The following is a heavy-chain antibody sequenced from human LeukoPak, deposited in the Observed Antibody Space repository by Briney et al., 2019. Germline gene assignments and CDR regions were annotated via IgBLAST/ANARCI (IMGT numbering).Heavy chain of an antibody. CDR3: ARAGPRIAVAGYFDY. CDR1: GGSFSGYY. J-gene: IGHJ4*02. V-gene: IGHV4-34*01. D-gene: IGHD6-19*01. Sequence: SETLSLTCAVYGGSFSGYYWSWIRQPPGKGLEWIGEINHSGSTNYNPSLKSRVTISVDTSKNQFSLKLSSVTAADTAVYYCARAGPRIAVAGYFDYWGQGTLVTVSS. CDR2: INHSGST.